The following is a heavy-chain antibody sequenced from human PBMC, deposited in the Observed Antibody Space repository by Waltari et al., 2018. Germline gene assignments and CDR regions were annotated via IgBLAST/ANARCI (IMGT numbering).Heavy chain of an antibody. CDR3: VTTGVAGFY. CDR2: ISMDGSIV. D-gene: IGHD6-19*01. CDR1: GLPFSHSW. V-gene: IGHV3-74*01. J-gene: IGHJ4*02. Sequence: EVQLVESGGGLVQHGGSLRLSCAACGLPFSHSWMFWVRQRPGKGLVWVSRISMDGSIVNYADSVKGRFTISRDNAKSTLFLQMNSLRVDDTALYYCVTTGVAGFYWGQGTRVTVSS.